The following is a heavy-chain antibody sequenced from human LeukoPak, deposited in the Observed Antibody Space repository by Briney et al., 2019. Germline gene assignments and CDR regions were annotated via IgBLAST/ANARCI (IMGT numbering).Heavy chain of an antibody. CDR2: INHSGST. Sequence: PSETLSLTCAVYGGSFSGYYWSWIRQPPGKGLEWIGEINHSGSTNYNPSLKSRVTISVDTSKNQFSLKLSSVTAADTAVYYCARGLSSYGSNYYYYYYMDVWGKGTTVTVSS. J-gene: IGHJ6*03. CDR1: GGSFSGYY. CDR3: ARGLSSYGSNYYYYYYMDV. V-gene: IGHV4-34*01. D-gene: IGHD5-18*01.